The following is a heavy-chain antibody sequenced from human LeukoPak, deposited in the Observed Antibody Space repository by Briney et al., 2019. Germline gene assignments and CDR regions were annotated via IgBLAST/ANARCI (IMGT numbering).Heavy chain of an antibody. J-gene: IGHJ5*01. CDR2: INPSSGST. Sequence: ASVKVSCKPSGYTFTAYYMHWVRQAPGQGLEWMGWINPSSGSTDYAQKFQGRVTMTRDTAIGTAYMEVSGLTSDDTAVYYCARRHSGGNWFDSWGQGTLVTVSS. V-gene: IGHV1-2*02. D-gene: IGHD6-19*01. CDR1: GYTFTAYY. CDR3: ARRHSGGNWFDS.